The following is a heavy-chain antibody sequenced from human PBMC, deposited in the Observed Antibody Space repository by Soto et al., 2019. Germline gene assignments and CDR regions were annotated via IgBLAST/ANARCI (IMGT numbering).Heavy chain of an antibody. D-gene: IGHD2-8*02. CDR1: GFTFSSYG. CDR2: ISGSGGST. CDR3: AKPGTGGSTPGVLFYYYYYMDV. V-gene: IGHV3-23*01. Sequence: WGSLRLSCAASGFTFSSYGMSWVRQAPGKGLEWVSAISGSGGSTYYADSVKGRFTISRDNSKNTLYLQMNSLRAEDTAVYYCAKPGTGGSTPGVLFYYYYYMDVWGKGTTVTVS. J-gene: IGHJ6*03.